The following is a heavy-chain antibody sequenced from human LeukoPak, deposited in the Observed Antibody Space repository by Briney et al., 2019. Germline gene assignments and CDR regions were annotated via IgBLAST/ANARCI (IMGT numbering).Heavy chain of an antibody. Sequence: GGSLRLSCTASGFTVGDYAMSWVRQAPGKGLEWVGFIRSKAYGGTTEYAASVKGRFTISRDDSKSIAYLQMNSLKTEDTAVYYCTRGTYETPGEGPFDPWGQGTLVTVSS. CDR2: IRSKAYGGTT. J-gene: IGHJ5*02. CDR1: GFTVGDYA. D-gene: IGHD3-16*01. V-gene: IGHV3-49*04. CDR3: TRGTYETPGEGPFDP.